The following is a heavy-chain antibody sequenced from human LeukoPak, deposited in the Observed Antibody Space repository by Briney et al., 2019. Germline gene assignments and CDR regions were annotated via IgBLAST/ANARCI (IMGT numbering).Heavy chain of an antibody. CDR2: VGPNTGGT. D-gene: IGHD3-10*01. CDR3: ARGSRFHPLNWFDP. V-gene: IGHV1-2*02. J-gene: IGHJ5*02. CDR1: GYTFIDYY. Sequence: ASVKVSCKASGYTFIDYYIHWVRQAPGQGLEWMGWVGPNTGGTYYAQTFQGRVTMTSAASISTVYMELTSLTYDDAAVYYCARGSRFHPLNWFDPWGQGTLITVSS.